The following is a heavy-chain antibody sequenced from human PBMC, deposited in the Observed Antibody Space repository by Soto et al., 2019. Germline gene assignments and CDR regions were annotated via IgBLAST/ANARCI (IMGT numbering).Heavy chain of an antibody. J-gene: IGHJ4*02. CDR1: GGSTTSGGYY. V-gene: IGHV4-31*03. CDR3: AREPYHYDSSGYYDC. Sequence: PSETLSLTCTVSGGSTTSGGYYWNWIRQHPGKGLEWIGYIHHSGSNYHNPSLESRVTMSIDTSKHQISLKLSSVTAADTAIYYRAREPYHYDSSGYYDCWGQGTLVTVSS. CDR2: IHHSGSN. D-gene: IGHD3-22*01.